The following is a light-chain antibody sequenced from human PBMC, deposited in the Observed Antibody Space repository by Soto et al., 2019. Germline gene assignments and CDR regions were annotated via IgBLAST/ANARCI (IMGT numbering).Light chain of an antibody. J-gene: IGKJ2*01. Sequence: DIQMTQSPSSLSASVGDRVTITCRASQSISSHLNWYQQKLGKAPKLLIYATSSLQSGVPSRFSGSGSGTDFTLTISSLQPEDFATYYCQQSYSTPHTFGQGTKLELK. CDR2: ATS. CDR1: QSISSH. V-gene: IGKV1-39*01. CDR3: QQSYSTPHT.